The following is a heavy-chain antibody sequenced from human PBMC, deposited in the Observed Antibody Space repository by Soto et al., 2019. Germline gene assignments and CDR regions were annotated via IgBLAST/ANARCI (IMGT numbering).Heavy chain of an antibody. J-gene: IGHJ6*02. Sequence: ASLKVSCKASGYTFTSYAMHWVRQAPGQRLEWMGWINAGNGNTKYSQKFQGRVTITRDTSASTAYMELSSLRSEDTAVYYCARDSGEDWGEAIYYYRMEFWGQGTTVTFSS. D-gene: IGHD5-12*01. CDR3: ARDSGEDWGEAIYYYRMEF. V-gene: IGHV1-3*01. CDR2: INAGNGNT. CDR1: GYTFTSYA.